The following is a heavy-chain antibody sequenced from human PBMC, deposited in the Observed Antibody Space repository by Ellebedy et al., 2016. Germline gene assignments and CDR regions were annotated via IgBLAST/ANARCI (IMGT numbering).Heavy chain of an antibody. CDR3: ARGEWDGRTVVVTTDYESAHFMDV. D-gene: IGHD3-22*01. J-gene: IGHJ6*03. Sequence: GGSLRLXCAASGFTFSSYSMNWVRQAPGKGLEWVSYISNSGSPTYYADSVKGRFTISRDNAKNTLYLQMNSLRAEDTAVYFCARGEWDGRTVVVTTDYESAHFMDVWGKGTTVTVAS. CDR1: GFTFSSYS. CDR2: ISNSGSPT. V-gene: IGHV3-48*04.